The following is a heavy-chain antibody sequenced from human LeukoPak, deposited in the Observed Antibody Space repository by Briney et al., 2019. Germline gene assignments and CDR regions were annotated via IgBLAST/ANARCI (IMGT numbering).Heavy chain of an antibody. Sequence: PSETLSLTCTVSGGSISSYYWSWIRQPPGKGLEWIGYIYYSGSTNYNPSLKSRVTISVDTSKNQFSLKLSSVTAADTAVYYCARRAGSGWYGYFDLWGRGTLVTVSS. D-gene: IGHD6-19*01. CDR3: ARRAGSGWYGYFDL. V-gene: IGHV4-59*08. CDR2: IYYSGST. CDR1: GGSISSYY. J-gene: IGHJ2*01.